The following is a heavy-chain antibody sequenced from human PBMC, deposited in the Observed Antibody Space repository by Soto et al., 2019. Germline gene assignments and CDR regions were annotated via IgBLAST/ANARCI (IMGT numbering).Heavy chain of an antibody. CDR3: TRFGSYSSVLGYYGTDV. J-gene: IGHJ6*02. CDR2: IWYDGSNK. D-gene: IGHD1-26*01. V-gene: IGHV3-33*01. CDR1: VFTFSSYG. Sequence: QLGGSLRLSCAASVFTFSSYGMHLVRQAPGKGLEWVAVIWYDGSNKYYADSVKGRFTISRDNSKNTLYLQMNSLRAEDTAVYYWTRFGSYSSVLGYYGTDVWGQGTTVTV.